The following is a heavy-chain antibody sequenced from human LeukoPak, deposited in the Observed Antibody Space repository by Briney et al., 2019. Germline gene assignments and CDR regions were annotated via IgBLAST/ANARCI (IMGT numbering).Heavy chain of an antibody. D-gene: IGHD1-26*01. Sequence: GGSLRLSCAASGITFSSYAMTWVRQAPGKGLEWVSSISGSGGSTYYTDSVKGRFTISRDDSKNTLYLQMNSLRGEDTAVYYCARDLGTTNYYFDYWGRGTPVTVSS. CDR1: GITFSSYA. J-gene: IGHJ4*02. CDR3: ARDLGTTNYYFDY. CDR2: ISGSGGST. V-gene: IGHV3-23*01.